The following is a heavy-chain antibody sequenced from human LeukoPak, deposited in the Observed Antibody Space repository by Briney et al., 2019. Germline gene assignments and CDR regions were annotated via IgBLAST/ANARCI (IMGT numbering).Heavy chain of an antibody. CDR3: ARDGSASSAYYSAQYYFDY. J-gene: IGHJ4*02. V-gene: IGHV3-23*01. CDR1: GFAFGTYA. Sequence: GGSLRLSCAGSGFAFGTYAMSWVRQAPGMGLEWVSSISANGQATYYADSVEGRFTISRDNSKSTLYLQLNSLIAEDTATYYCARDGSASSAYYSAQYYFDYWGQGTLVTVSS. D-gene: IGHD3-22*01. CDR2: ISANGQAT.